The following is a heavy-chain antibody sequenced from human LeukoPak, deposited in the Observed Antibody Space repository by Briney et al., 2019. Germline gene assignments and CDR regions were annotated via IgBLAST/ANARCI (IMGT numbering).Heavy chain of an antibody. D-gene: IGHD6-6*01. CDR2: IIPIFGTA. CDR3: ARDRGSSPYYYYYGMDV. V-gene: IGHV1-69*13. J-gene: IGHJ6*02. CDR1: GGTFSSYA. Sequence: ASVKVSCKASGGTFSSYAISWVRQAPGQGLEWMGGIIPIFGTANYAQKFQGRVTITADESTSTAYMELSSLRSDDTAVYYCARDRGSSPYYYYYGMDVWGQGTTVTVSS.